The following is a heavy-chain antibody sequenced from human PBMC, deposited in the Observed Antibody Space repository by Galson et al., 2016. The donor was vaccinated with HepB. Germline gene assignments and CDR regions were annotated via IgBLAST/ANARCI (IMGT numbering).Heavy chain of an antibody. CDR1: GFSLSTNAMS. V-gene: IGHV2-70*01. D-gene: IGHD1-26*01. J-gene: IGHJ4*02. CDR3: TRSPYAGSLSFDY. CDR2: VDWDDNE. Sequence: PALVKPTQTLTLTCTFSGFSLSTNAMSVIWIRQPPGKALEWLALVDWDDNEYFNTSLETRLTISKDTSKNQVVLTMTNMSPVDTATYYCTRSPYAGSLSFDYWGQGILVTVSS.